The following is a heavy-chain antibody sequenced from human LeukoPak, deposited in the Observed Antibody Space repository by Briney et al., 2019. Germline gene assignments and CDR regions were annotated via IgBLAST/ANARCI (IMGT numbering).Heavy chain of an antibody. CDR3: ANGYTSTYYNALDI. Sequence: PGGSLRLSCAASGFTFSSFWMHWVRQAPGKGLVWVSRINSDGSSTTYADSVKSRFTISRDNAKNTLYLQMSSLRVEDTAVYYCANGYTSTYYNALDIRGQGTMVTVSS. D-gene: IGHD3-16*01. J-gene: IGHJ3*02. CDR2: INSDGSST. CDR1: GFTFSSFW. V-gene: IGHV3-74*01.